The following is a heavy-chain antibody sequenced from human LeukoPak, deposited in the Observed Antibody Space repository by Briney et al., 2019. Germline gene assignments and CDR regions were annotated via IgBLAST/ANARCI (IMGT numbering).Heavy chain of an antibody. Sequence: SVKVSCKASGGTFSSYAISWVRQAPGQRLEWMGGIIPIFGTANYAQKFQGRVTITADESTSTAYMELSSLRSEDTAVYYCAREGYGYCSSTSCYRWYFDYWGQGTLVTVSS. J-gene: IGHJ4*02. D-gene: IGHD2-2*03. CDR1: GGTFSSYA. CDR2: IIPIFGTA. CDR3: AREGYGYCSSTSCYRWYFDY. V-gene: IGHV1-69*13.